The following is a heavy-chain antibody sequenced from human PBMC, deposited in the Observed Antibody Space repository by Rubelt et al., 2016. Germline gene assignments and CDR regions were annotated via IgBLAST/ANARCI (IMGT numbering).Heavy chain of an antibody. D-gene: IGHD6-6*01. J-gene: IGHJ4*02. CDR1: GFTFSSYG. V-gene: IGHV3-30*19. CDR3: ARAGYVASSSSVSFVDY. Sequence: QVQLVESGGGVVQPGGSLRLSCAASGFTFSSYGMPWVRQAPGKGLEWVAVISYDGSNKYYADSVKGRFTISRDNSKNTLYLQMNSLRTEDTAFYYCARAGYVASSSSVSFVDYWGQGTLVTVSS. CDR2: ISYDGSNK.